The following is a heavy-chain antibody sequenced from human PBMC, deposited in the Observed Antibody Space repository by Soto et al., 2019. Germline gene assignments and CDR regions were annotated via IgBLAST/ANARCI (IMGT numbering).Heavy chain of an antibody. V-gene: IGHV3-30*18. D-gene: IGHD6-19*01. CDR3: AKEGPPYSSGWYFDY. Sequence: AGSMTLASAASGFTFSIYGMHWARQAPGKGLEWVAVISYDGSNKYYADSVKGRFTISRDNSKNTLYLQMNSLRAEDTAVYYCAKEGPPYSSGWYFDYWGQGTLVTVSS. CDR2: ISYDGSNK. J-gene: IGHJ4*02. CDR1: GFTFSIYG.